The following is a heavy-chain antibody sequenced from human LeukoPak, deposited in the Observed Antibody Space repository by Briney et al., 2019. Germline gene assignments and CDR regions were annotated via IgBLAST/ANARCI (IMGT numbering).Heavy chain of an antibody. Sequence: GGSLRLSCAASGFTVSSNYMSWVRRAPGKGLEWVSVIYRGDITYYADSVKGRFTISRDNSKNTLYLQMNSLRAEDTAVYYCARVGSSPVTGTVADYWGQGTLVTVSS. CDR1: GFTVSSNY. CDR2: IYRGDIT. V-gene: IGHV3-53*01. J-gene: IGHJ4*02. CDR3: ARVGSSPVTGTVADY. D-gene: IGHD6-19*01.